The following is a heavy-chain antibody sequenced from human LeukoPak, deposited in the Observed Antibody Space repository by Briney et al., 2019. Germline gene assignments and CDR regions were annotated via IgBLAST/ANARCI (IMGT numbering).Heavy chain of an antibody. CDR2: IYYSGST. Sequence: PSETLSLTCTVSGGSISSSSYYWGWIRQPPGKGLEWIGSIYYSGSTYYNPSLKSRVTISVDTSKNQFSLKLSSVTAADTAVYYCARGFVTDTAMVEGVGGFDYWGQGTLVTVSS. D-gene: IGHD5-18*01. CDR3: ARGFVTDTAMVEGVGGFDY. CDR1: GGSISSSSYY. V-gene: IGHV4-39*07. J-gene: IGHJ4*02.